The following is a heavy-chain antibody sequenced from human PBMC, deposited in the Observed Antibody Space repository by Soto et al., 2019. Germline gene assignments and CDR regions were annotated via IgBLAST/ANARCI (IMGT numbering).Heavy chain of an antibody. CDR1: GGSISSSNW. CDR3: ARRWGEGRVDY. J-gene: IGHJ4*02. Sequence: SETLSLTCAGSGGSISSSNWWSWVRQPPGKGLEWIGEIYHSGNTNYNPSLKSRVTMAVDKSRNQFSLKLSSVTAADTAVYYCARRWGEGRVDYWGQGTLVTVSS. CDR2: IYHSGNT. D-gene: IGHD3-10*01. V-gene: IGHV4-4*02.